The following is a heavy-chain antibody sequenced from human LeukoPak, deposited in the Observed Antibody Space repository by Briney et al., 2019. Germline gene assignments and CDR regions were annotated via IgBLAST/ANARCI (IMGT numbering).Heavy chain of an antibody. V-gene: IGHV4-59*01. Sequence: SETLSLTCTVSGGSTNNYYWTWIRQPPGKGLEWIGYIYYTGNTNYNPSLKSRVTISVDTSKNQFSLKLSSVTAADTAVYYCARERSGPDIWGRGTLVTVAS. CDR2: IYYTGNT. J-gene: IGHJ2*01. CDR3: ARERSGPDI. CDR1: GGSTNNYY. D-gene: IGHD3-10*01.